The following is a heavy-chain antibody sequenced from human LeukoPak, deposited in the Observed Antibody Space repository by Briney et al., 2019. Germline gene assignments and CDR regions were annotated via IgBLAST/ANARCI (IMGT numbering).Heavy chain of an antibody. CDR2: INPNSGGT. CDR1: GYTFTGYY. CDR3: ARDTLKVVPAVPFDY. Sequence: ASVKVSCKASGYTFTGYYMHWVRQAPGQGLEWMGWINPNSGGTNYAQKFQGRVTMTRDTSISTAYMELSRLRSDVTAVYYCARDTLKVVPAVPFDYWGQGTLVTVSS. D-gene: IGHD2-2*01. J-gene: IGHJ4*02. V-gene: IGHV1-2*02.